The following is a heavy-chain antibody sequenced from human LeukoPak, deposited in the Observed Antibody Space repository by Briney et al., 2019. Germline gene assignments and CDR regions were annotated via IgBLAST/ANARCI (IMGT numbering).Heavy chain of an antibody. D-gene: IGHD2-2*01. CDR1: GFTFRSYS. V-gene: IGHV3-48*01. CDR2: ISSSSSTI. J-gene: IGHJ6*03. CDR3: AREGICSSTSCYQSHYYYYMDV. Sequence: SGGSLRLSCAASGFTFRSYSMNWVRQAPGKGLEWVSYISSSSSTIYYADSVKGRFTISRDNAKNSLYLQMNSLRAEDTAVYYCAREGICSSTSCYQSHYYYYMDVWGKGTTVTVSS.